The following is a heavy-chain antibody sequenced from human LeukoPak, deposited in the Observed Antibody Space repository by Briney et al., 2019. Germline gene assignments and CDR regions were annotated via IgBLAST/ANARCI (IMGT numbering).Heavy chain of an antibody. CDR1: GGTFSSYA. Sequence: SVKVSCKASGGTFSSYAIIWVRQAPGQGLEWMGGIIPIFGTANYAQKFQGRVTITTDESTSTAYMELTSLRSEDTAVYYCARIPGIAAAGISLSSWFDPWGQGTLVTVSS. CDR3: ARIPGIAAAGISLSSWFDP. V-gene: IGHV1-69*05. J-gene: IGHJ5*02. D-gene: IGHD6-13*01. CDR2: IIPIFGTA.